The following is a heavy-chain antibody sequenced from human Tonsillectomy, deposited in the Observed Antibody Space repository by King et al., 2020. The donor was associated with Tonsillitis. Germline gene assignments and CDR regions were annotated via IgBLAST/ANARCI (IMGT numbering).Heavy chain of an antibody. Sequence: QLQESGSGLVKPAQTLSLTCAVPGGSLKSGDYSWSWIRQPPGKGLEWIGYIFHSGNTYYSPSLQSRITISVDRSKNQFSLTLTSVTAADTAVYYCARGGAGDHFDYWGQGILVTVSS. D-gene: IGHD3-16*01. CDR2: IFHSGNT. J-gene: IGHJ4*02. V-gene: IGHV4-30-2*01. CDR1: GGSLKSGDYS. CDR3: ARGGAGDHFDY.